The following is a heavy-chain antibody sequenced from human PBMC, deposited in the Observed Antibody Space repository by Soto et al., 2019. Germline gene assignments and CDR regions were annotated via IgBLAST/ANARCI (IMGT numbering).Heavy chain of an antibody. CDR3: ATDGQAAGTPQDYYYSGMDV. CDR2: FDPEDGET. CDR1: GYTLTELS. V-gene: IGHV1-24*01. J-gene: IGHJ6*02. Sequence: ASVKVSCKVSGYTLTELSMHWVRQAPGKGLEWMGGFDPEDGETIYAQKFQGRVTMTEDTSTDTAYMELSSLRSEDTAVYYCATDGQAAGTPQDYYYSGMDVWGQGTTVTVSS. D-gene: IGHD6-13*01.